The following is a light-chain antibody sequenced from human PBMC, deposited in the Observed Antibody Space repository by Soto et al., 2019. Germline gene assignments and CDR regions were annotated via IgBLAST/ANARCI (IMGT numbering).Light chain of an antibody. CDR3: QTWGSGSWV. J-gene: IGLJ3*02. Sequence: QSVLTQSPSASASLGASVKLTCTLSSGHSSHAIAWHQLQPEKGPRYLMKLNNDGSHSKGDGIPDRFTGSSSGAERYLTISSLPSEDEADYYCQTWGSGSWVFGGGTKLTVL. CDR2: LNNDGSH. CDR1: SGHSSHA. V-gene: IGLV4-69*01.